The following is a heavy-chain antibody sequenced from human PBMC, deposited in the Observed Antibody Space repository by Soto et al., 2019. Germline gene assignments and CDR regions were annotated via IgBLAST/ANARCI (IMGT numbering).Heavy chain of an antibody. J-gene: IGHJ4*02. CDR2: FKNRLDGGTT. V-gene: IGHV3-15*01. CDR3: ATELIYATTHCPFAFDN. Sequence: EVQLVESGGGMVERGGSLRLACVGTGFSFTHGWMSWVRQAPGKGPEWIGRFKNRLDGGTTGYAESVEGRFIISRDDSTNTLYLQMHSLRTEDTAVYYCATELIYATTHCPFAFDNWCQGTLVTVSS. CDR1: GFSFTHGW. D-gene: IGHD3-16*01.